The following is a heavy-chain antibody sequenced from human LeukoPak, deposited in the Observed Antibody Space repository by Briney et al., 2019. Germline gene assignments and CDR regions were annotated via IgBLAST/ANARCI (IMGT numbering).Heavy chain of an antibody. Sequence: SETLSLTCSVSGGSISSYHWSWIRQPPGKGLEWIGYISNSGSTNYNPSLKSRITISIGTSKNQFSLKVNSMAAADAAIYYCAGGRQWLAFDNWGQGSLVTVSS. V-gene: IGHV4-4*09. J-gene: IGHJ4*02. D-gene: IGHD6-19*01. CDR3: AGGRQWLAFDN. CDR1: GGSISSYH. CDR2: ISNSGST.